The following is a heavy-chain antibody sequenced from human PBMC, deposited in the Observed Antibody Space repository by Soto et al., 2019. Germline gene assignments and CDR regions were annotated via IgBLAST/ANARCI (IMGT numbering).Heavy chain of an antibody. J-gene: IGHJ4*02. D-gene: IGHD6-19*01. CDR3: ARSGRRAVAGISDY. V-gene: IGHV4-59*01. CDR1: GGSISSYY. CDR2: IYYSGST. Sequence: SETLSLTCTVSGGSISSYYWSWIRQPPGKGLEWIGYIYYSGSTNYNPSLKSRVTISVDTSKNQFSLKLSSVTAADTAVYYCARSGRRAVAGISDYWGQGTLVTVSS.